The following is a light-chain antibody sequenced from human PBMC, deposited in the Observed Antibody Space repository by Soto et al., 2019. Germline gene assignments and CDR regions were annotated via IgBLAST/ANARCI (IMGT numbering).Light chain of an antibody. CDR3: CSYAGSSTLV. J-gene: IGLJ2*01. CDR2: EGS. V-gene: IGLV2-23*01. Sequence: QSVLTQPASVSGSPGQSITISCTGTSSDVGSYNLVSWYQHHPGKAPKLMIYEGSKRPSGVSNRFSGSKSGNTASLTISGLQAEDEADYYCCSYAGSSTLVFGVGTKLTV. CDR1: SSDVGSYNL.